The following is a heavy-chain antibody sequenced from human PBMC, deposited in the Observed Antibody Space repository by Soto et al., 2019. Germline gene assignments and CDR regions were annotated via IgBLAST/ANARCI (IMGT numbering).Heavy chain of an antibody. J-gene: IGHJ5*02. D-gene: IGHD3-9*01. CDR2: TYYSGST. V-gene: IGHV4-39*01. Sequence: SETLSLTCTVSGGSISSSSYYWGWIRQPPGKGLEWIGSTYYSGSTYYNPSLKSRVTISVDTSKNQFSLKLSSVTAADTAVYYCAGGLTGYYTRWFDPWGQGTLVTVSS. CDR1: GGSISSSSYY. CDR3: AGGLTGYYTRWFDP.